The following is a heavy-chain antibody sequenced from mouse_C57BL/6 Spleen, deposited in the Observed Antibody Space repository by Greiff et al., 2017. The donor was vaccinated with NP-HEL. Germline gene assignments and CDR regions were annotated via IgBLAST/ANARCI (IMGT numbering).Heavy chain of an antibody. CDR1: GYSITSGYY. Sequence: EVHLVESGPGLVKPSQSLSLTCSVTGYSITSGYYWNWIRQFPGNKLEWMGYISYDGSNNYNPSLKNRISITRDTSKNQFFLKLNSVTTEDTATYYCARVYYSPGDYWGQGTSVTVSS. J-gene: IGHJ4*01. CDR3: ARVYYSPGDY. V-gene: IGHV3-6*01. D-gene: IGHD2-12*01. CDR2: ISYDGSN.